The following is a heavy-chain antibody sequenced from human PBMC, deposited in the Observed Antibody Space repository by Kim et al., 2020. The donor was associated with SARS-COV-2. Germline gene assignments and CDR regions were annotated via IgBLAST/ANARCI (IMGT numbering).Heavy chain of an antibody. CDR3: ARDSSGWPPDY. CDR2: T. D-gene: IGHD3-22*01. V-gene: IGHV1-46*01. Sequence: TSCAQKFQGRVTMTRDTSTSTVYMGLSSRRSEDTAVYYCARDSSGWPPDYWGQGTLVTVSS. J-gene: IGHJ4*02.